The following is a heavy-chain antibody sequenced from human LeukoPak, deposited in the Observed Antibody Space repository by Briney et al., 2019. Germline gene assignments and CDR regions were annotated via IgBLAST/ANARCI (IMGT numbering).Heavy chain of an antibody. CDR3: ARVYYYYYYMDV. V-gene: IGHV4-39*07. J-gene: IGHJ6*03. CDR1: GGSISSSSYY. Sequence: SETLSLTCTVSGGSISSSSYYWGWIRQPPGKGLEWIGSIYYSGSTYYNPSLKSRVTISVDTSKNQSSLKLSSVTAADTAVYYCARVYYYYYYMDVWGKGTTVTVSS. CDR2: IYYSGST.